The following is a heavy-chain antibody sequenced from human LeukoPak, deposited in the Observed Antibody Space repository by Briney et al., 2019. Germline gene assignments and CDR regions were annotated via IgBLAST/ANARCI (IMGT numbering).Heavy chain of an antibody. Sequence: GESLKISCKGSGYSFTTYRIGWVRQMPGKGLEWMGIIYPGDSDIRISPSFQGQVTISVDKSISTAYLQWSSLKASDTAMYYCARRAVVIGVGYFDYWGQGTLVTVSS. J-gene: IGHJ4*02. CDR1: GYSFTTYR. D-gene: IGHD4-23*01. CDR2: IYPGDSDI. V-gene: IGHV5-51*01. CDR3: ARRAVVIGVGYFDY.